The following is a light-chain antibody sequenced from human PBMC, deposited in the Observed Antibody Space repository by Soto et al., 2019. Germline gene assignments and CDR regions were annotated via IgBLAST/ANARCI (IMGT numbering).Light chain of an antibody. J-gene: IGKJ2*01. CDR2: DAS. CDR3: QKSDGY. V-gene: IGKV1-5*01. CDR1: QSFNNW. Sequence: DIQMTQSPSTLSAFVGDRVTITCRASQSFNNWLAWYQQKPGKAPKLLIYDASTLQSGVPSRFSGSGSGTEFTLTISSLQPDDFATYYCQKSDGYFGQGTRLEIK.